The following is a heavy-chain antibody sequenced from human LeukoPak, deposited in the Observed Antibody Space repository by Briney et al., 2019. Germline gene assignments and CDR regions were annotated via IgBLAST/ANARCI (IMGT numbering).Heavy chain of an antibody. D-gene: IGHD3-10*01. CDR3: AREDYYGSGSYLREYYYYGMDV. CDR1: GGSISSYY. J-gene: IGHJ6*02. Sequence: SETLSLTCTVSGGSISSYYWSWIRQPPGKGLEWIGYIYYSGSTNYNPSLKSRVTISVDTSKNQFSLKLSSVTAADTAVYYCAREDYYGSGSYLREYYYYGMDVWGQGTTVTVSS. V-gene: IGHV4-59*01. CDR2: IYYSGST.